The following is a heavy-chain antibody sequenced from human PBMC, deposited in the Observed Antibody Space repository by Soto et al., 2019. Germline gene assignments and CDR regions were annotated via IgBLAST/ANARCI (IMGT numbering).Heavy chain of an antibody. J-gene: IGHJ4*02. CDR3: ASYSSGWYSRVY. V-gene: IGHV3-23*01. CDR1: GFAFSAYA. D-gene: IGHD6-19*01. Sequence: SLRLSCAASGFAFSAYAMNWVRHTPGKGLEWGSSVSGTGRTTHHADSVKGRFTMSRDNAKNTLYLQMNSLRAEDTAVYYCASYSSGWYSRVYRGQGTLVTVSS. CDR2: VSGTGRTT.